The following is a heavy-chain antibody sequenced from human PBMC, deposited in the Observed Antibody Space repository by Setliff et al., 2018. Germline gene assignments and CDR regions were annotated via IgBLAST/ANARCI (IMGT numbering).Heavy chain of an antibody. D-gene: IGHD5-18*01. CDR3: TRLAARGYSYGSDY. V-gene: IGHV4-4*07. CDR1: NVSISDYY. CDR2: IYISGSA. J-gene: IGHJ4*02. Sequence: PSETLSLTCTVSNVSISDYYWTWIRQPAGKGLEWIGRIYISGSANYNPSLKSRVTISRDTSQNQFSLKVNSVTAADTAVYYCTRLAARGYSYGSDYWGQGSLVTVSS.